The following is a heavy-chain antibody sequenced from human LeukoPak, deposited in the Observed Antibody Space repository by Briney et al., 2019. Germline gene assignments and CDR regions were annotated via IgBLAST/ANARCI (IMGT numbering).Heavy chain of an antibody. CDR3: ARGTYYYDSSGFAPFDY. J-gene: IGHJ4*02. V-gene: IGHV3-30*02. CDR2: IRYDGSDK. D-gene: IGHD3-22*01. Sequence: PGGSLRLSCAASGFTFSSYGMHWVRQAPGKGLEWVAFIRYDGSDKYYADSVKGRFTISRDNAKNSLYLQMNSLRAEDMALYYCARGTYYYDSSGFAPFDYWGQGTLVTVSS. CDR1: GFTFSSYG.